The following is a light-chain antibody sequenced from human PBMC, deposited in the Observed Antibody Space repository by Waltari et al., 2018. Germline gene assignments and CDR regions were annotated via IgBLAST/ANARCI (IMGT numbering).Light chain of an antibody. CDR3: SSYAGNYVA. V-gene: IGLV2-11*01. J-gene: IGLJ2*01. CDR2: EVT. Sequence: QSALTQPRSVSGSPGQSVTISCTGTRSDVGGYNFVSWYQQHPGTAPKLIISEVTKRPSGVPDRFSGSKSGNTASLTVSGLQAEDEADYYCSSYAGNYVAFGGGTKLTVL. CDR1: RSDVGGYNF.